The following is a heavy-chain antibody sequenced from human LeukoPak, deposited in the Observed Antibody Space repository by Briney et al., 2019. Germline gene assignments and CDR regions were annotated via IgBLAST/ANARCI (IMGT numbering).Heavy chain of an antibody. J-gene: IGHJ4*02. CDR1: GGSISSSRYY. D-gene: IGHD5-12*01. V-gene: IGHV4-39*01. Sequence: MTSETLSLTCTVSGGSISSSRYYWGWISQPPGKGLEWIGSIYYTGSTYYNPSLRSRVSISVDTSKNQFTLKLSSVTAADTAVYYCARRGVVATPDANFWGQGTLVTVSS. CDR2: IYYTGST. CDR3: ARRGVVATPDANF.